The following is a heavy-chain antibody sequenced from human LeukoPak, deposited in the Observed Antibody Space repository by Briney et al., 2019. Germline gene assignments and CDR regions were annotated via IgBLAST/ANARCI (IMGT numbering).Heavy chain of an antibody. CDR2: IFHTGTA. J-gene: IGHJ4*02. CDR1: GGSISTYY. Sequence: SETLSLTCTVSGGSISTYYWSWIRQPPGKGLECLGFIFHTGTANYNPSLKSRVTISVDTSKNQFSLKLSSVTAADTAIYYCARTYCGTNACPFDHWGQGNLVTVSS. D-gene: IGHD2-21*01. V-gene: IGHV4-59*08. CDR3: ARTYCGTNACPFDH.